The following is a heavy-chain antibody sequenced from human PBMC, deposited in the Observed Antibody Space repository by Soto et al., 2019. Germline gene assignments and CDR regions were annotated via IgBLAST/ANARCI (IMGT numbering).Heavy chain of an antibody. V-gene: IGHV3-23*01. D-gene: IGHD6-19*01. CDR2: ISGSGGST. Sequence: PGGSLRLSCAASGFTFSGSAVTWVLQSPGKGLEWVSAISGSGGSTYYADSVKGRFTISRDNSKNTLYLQMNSLRAEDTAVYYCEKTYSSGWSYWFDPWGQGTLVTVSS. CDR1: GFTFSGSA. CDR3: EKTYSSGWSYWFDP. J-gene: IGHJ5*02.